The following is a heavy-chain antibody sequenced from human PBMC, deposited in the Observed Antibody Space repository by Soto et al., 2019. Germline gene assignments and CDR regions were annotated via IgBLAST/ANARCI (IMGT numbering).Heavy chain of an antibody. Sequence: SQTLSLTCAISGDSVSSATATWSWIRQSPSRGLEWLGRTYYRSKWYIDYAVSVKSRIVITPDTSRNQLSLQLTSVTPEDTAVYYCASRYCVSSSCPGFDYWGQGTLVTVSS. D-gene: IGHD2-15*01. J-gene: IGHJ4*02. CDR1: GDSVSSATAT. CDR2: TYYRSKWYI. V-gene: IGHV6-1*01. CDR3: ASRYCVSSSCPGFDY.